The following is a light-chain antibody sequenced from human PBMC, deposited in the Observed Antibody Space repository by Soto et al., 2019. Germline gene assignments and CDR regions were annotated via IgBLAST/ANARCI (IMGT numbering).Light chain of an antibody. CDR3: QQHANWPLT. J-gene: IGKJ4*01. CDR1: QSVSSN. CDR2: EAS. Sequence: EIVMTQSPVTLSVSPGERVTLSCRASQSVSSNLAWYQQKPGQAPGLLIYEASARATGIPARFSGSGSGTDFTLTISSLEPEDFAVYYCQQHANWPLTFGGGTKVDIK. V-gene: IGKV3-11*01.